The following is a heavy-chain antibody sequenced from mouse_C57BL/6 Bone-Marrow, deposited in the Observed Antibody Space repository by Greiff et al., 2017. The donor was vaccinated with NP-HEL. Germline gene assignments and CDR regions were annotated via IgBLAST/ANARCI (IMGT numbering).Heavy chain of an antibody. D-gene: IGHD1-1*01. CDR3: ARLLYGSSYNAMDY. V-gene: IGHV1-12*01. CDR2: IYPGNGDT. CDR1: GYTFTSYN. Sequence: QVQLKESGAELVRPGASVKMSCKASGYTFTSYNMHWVKQTPRQGLEWIGAIYPGNGDTSYNQKFKGKATLTVDKSSSTAYMQLSSLTSEDSAVYFCARLLYGSSYNAMDYWGQGTSVTVSS. J-gene: IGHJ4*01.